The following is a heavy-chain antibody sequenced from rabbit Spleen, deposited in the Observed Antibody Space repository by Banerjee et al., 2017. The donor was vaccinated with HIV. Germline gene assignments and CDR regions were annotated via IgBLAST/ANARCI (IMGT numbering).Heavy chain of an antibody. D-gene: IGHD1-1*01. Sequence: QSLEESGGDLVKPGASLTLTCTASGISFSAGYYMCWVRQAPGKGLEWIACIYAGSRGYTYYANWAKGRFIMSRPSSTTVTLQMTSLTVADTATYFCARDLVAVIGWNFNLWGQGTLVTVS. CDR2: IYAGSRGYT. CDR1: GISFSAGYY. CDR3: ARDLVAVIGWNFNL. V-gene: IGHV1S40*01. J-gene: IGHJ4*01.